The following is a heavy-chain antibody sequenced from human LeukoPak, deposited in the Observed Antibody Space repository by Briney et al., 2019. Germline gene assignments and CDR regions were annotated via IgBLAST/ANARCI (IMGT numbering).Heavy chain of an antibody. D-gene: IGHD6-13*01. CDR2: ISSSSSYT. Sequence: PGGSLRLSCVVSGLPFSDYYMNWIRQAPGKGLEWISYISSSSSYTDYADSVKGRFTISRDNTKNILYLQMNSLRVEDTAVYYCAAGTAADYWGRGTLVAVSS. CDR1: GLPFSDYY. J-gene: IGHJ4*02. V-gene: IGHV3-11*03. CDR3: AAGTAADY.